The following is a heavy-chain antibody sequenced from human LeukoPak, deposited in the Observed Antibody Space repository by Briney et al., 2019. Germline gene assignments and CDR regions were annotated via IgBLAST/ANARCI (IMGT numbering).Heavy chain of an antibody. D-gene: IGHD4-17*01. CDR1: GLTLNSYW. Sequence: SGGSLRLSCAASGLTLNSYWMQWVRQPPGKGLVWVSRIRTDGSELSYADSVQGRFTISRDNTKNTVYLQMNSLRDDHTAGYYGARVRPTLTTPMDVWGKGTAVTVSS. CDR3: ARVRPTLTTPMDV. V-gene: IGHV3-74*01. CDR2: IRTDGSEL. J-gene: IGHJ6*04.